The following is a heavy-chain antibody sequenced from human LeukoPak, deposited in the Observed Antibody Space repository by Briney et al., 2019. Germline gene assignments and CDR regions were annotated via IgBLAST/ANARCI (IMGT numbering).Heavy chain of an antibody. CDR3: ATTKPARRYFDY. Sequence: GGSLRLSCAGSGFTFSSNPLSWVRQAPGKGLEWVSAISGSGANTYYGDSVRGRFTISRDNSKNALYLQMNTLRADDTAVYYCATTKPARRYFDYWGQGILVTVSS. J-gene: IGHJ4*02. V-gene: IGHV3-23*01. CDR1: GFTFSSNP. CDR2: ISGSGANT. D-gene: IGHD5-12*01.